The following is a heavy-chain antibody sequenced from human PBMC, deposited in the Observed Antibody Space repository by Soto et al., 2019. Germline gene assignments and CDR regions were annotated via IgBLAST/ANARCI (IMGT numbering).Heavy chain of an antibody. CDR2: IYHTGTT. Sequence: QLRESGPGLVKPSGTLSLTCFVSGASISSTYWWSWVRQTPGKRLEWIGQIYHTGTTSYNPSLKXXXTXXXXXXXXXXSXXXXXXXXXDTAVXYCATLPPRIVVVMTDLPTWGQGTLVTVSS. V-gene: IGHV4-4*02. D-gene: IGHD2-15*01. CDR3: ATLPPRIVVVMTDLPT. J-gene: IGHJ5*02. CDR1: GASISSTYW.